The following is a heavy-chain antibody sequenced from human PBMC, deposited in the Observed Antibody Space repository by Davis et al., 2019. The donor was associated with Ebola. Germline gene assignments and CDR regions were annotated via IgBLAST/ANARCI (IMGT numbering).Heavy chain of an antibody. CDR1: GFTFDDYT. CDR2: ISWDGGST. D-gene: IGHD5-12*01. V-gene: IGHV3-43*01. Sequence: GGSLRLSCAASGFTFDDYTMHWVRQAPEKGLEWVSLISWDGGSTYYADSVKGRFTISRDNSKNSLYLQMNSLRTEDTALYYCAKDRTPLVATIAFDYWGQGTLVTVSS. CDR3: AKDRTPLVATIAFDY. J-gene: IGHJ4*02.